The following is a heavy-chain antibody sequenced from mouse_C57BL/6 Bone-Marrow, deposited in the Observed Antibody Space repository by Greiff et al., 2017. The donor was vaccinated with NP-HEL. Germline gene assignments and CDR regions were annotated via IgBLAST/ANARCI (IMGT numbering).Heavy chain of an antibody. D-gene: IGHD3-2*02. Sequence: EVQRVESGGDLVKPGGSLKLSCAASGFTFSSYGMSWVRQTPDKRLEWVATISSGGSYTYYPDSVKGRFTISRDNAKNTLYLQMSSLKSEDTAMYYCARQTAQATDYAMDYWGQGTSVTVSS. V-gene: IGHV5-6*01. CDR1: GFTFSSYG. CDR2: ISSGGSYT. CDR3: ARQTAQATDYAMDY. J-gene: IGHJ4*01.